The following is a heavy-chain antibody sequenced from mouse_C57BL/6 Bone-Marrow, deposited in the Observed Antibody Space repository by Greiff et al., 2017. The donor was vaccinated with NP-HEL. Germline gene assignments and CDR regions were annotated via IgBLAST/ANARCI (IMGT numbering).Heavy chain of an antibody. J-gene: IGHJ1*03. Sequence: VKLVESGAELVMPGASVKLSCKASGYTFTSYWMHWVKQRPGQGLEWIGEIDPSDSYTNYNQKFKGKSTLTVDKSSSTAYMQLSSLTSEDSAVYYCASEEGAYYGSSYWYFDVWGTGTTVTVSS. CDR3: ASEEGAYYGSSYWYFDV. D-gene: IGHD1-1*01. CDR2: IDPSDSYT. CDR1: GYTFTSYW. V-gene: IGHV1-69*01.